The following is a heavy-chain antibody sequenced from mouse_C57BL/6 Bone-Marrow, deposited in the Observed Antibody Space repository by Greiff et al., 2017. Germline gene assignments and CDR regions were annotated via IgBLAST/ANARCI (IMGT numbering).Heavy chain of an antibody. Sequence: EVKLMASGPGLVKPSQSLSLTCSVTGYSITSGYYWNWIRQFPGNKLEWMGYISYDGSNNYNPSLKNRISITRDTSKNQFFLKLNSVTTEDTATYYCARDDYSNYVWYFDVWGTGTTVTVSS. CDR2: ISYDGSN. V-gene: IGHV3-6*01. D-gene: IGHD2-5*01. CDR3: ARDDYSNYVWYFDV. J-gene: IGHJ1*03. CDR1: GYSITSGYY.